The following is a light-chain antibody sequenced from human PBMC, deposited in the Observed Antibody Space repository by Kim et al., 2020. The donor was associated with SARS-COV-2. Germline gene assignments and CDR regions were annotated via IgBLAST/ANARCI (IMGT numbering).Light chain of an antibody. CDR1: SGDVGGYDR. Sequence: GPSVPGSWAGTSGDVGGYDRVSWYRQPPGTAPKLMVYEVSYRPSGVADRFSGSKSGNTASLTISGLQAEDEADYYCSSYTSSSLYVFGTGTKVTVL. CDR3: SSYTSSSLYV. J-gene: IGLJ1*01. CDR2: EVS. V-gene: IGLV2-18*02.